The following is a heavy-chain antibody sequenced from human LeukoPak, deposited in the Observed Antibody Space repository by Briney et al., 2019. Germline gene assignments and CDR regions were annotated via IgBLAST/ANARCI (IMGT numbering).Heavy chain of an antibody. CDR1: GFTSSSYE. V-gene: IGHV3-48*03. Sequence: PGGSLRLSCETSGFTSSSYETNWVRPGPGKGLEWVSFITRSGSAIYYADSVGGRFTVARDNSKNPLTLQINSQRAKHTVVYFRARVGNLRVGAEDAFDIWGQGALVSVSS. CDR2: ITRSGSAI. D-gene: IGHD1-26*01. J-gene: IGHJ3*02. CDR3: ARVGNLRVGAEDAFDI.